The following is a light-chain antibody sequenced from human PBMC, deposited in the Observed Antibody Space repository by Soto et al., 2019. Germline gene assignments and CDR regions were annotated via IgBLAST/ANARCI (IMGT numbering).Light chain of an antibody. Sequence: DIQMPQSPSTLSASVGDRVTITCRASQSISTWLAWYQQKPGKAPKLLIYDASSLESGVPSRFSGSGSGTEFTLTINSLQPDDFATYYCHQYNSYSDTFGQGTRLEIK. V-gene: IGKV1-5*01. CDR3: HQYNSYSDT. CDR2: DAS. CDR1: QSISTW. J-gene: IGKJ2*01.